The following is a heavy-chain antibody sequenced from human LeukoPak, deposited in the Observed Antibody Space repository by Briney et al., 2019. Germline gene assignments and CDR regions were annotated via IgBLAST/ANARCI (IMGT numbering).Heavy chain of an antibody. J-gene: IGHJ3*02. CDR3: AGFLEWLLYGGDDDFDI. D-gene: IGHD3-3*01. CDR1: GGSISSYY. Sequence: SETLSLTCTVSGGSISSYYWSWIRQPPGKGLEWIGYIYYSGSTNYNPSVNSRVTISVDTSKNQFSLKLSSVTAVDTAVYYCAGFLEWLLYGGDDDFDIWGQGTMVTVSS. V-gene: IGHV4-59*08. CDR2: IYYSGST.